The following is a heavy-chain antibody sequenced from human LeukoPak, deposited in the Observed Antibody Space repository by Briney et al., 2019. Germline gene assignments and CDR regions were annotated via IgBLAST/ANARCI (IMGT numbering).Heavy chain of an antibody. J-gene: IGHJ4*02. Sequence: GGSLRLSCAASGFTFSSYAMHWVRQAPGKGLEWVAVISYDGSNKYYADSVKGRFTISRDNSKNTLYLQMNSLRAEDTAVYYCGQYDILTNQDGYWGQGTLVTVSS. CDR1: GFTFSSYA. V-gene: IGHV3-30-3*01. D-gene: IGHD3-9*01. CDR3: GQYDILTNQDGY. CDR2: ISYDGSNK.